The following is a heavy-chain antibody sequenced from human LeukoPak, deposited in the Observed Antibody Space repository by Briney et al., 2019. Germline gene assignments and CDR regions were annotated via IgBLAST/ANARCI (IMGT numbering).Heavy chain of an antibody. CDR1: GFTFSSYW. V-gene: IGHV3-74*01. Sequence: GGSLRLSCAASGFTFSSYWMHWVRQAPGKGLVWVSHIDSDGSSTSYADSVKGRFTISRDNAKNTLYLQMSSLRAEDTAAYYCVRGRKYSSSWYVDYWGQGTLVTVSS. D-gene: IGHD6-13*01. CDR3: VRGRKYSSSWYVDY. J-gene: IGHJ4*02. CDR2: IDSDGSST.